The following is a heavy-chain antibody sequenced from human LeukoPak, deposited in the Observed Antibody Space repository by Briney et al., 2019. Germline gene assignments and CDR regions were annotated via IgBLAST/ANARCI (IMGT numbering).Heavy chain of an antibody. J-gene: IGHJ5*02. V-gene: IGHV4-34*01. D-gene: IGHD2-2*01. Sequence: SSETLSLTCAVYGGSFSGYYWSWSRQPPGKGLEWIGEINHSGSTNYNPSLKSRVTISVDTSKNQFSLTLSPVTAADTAVYYCARLGPRYCSSTSCPNWFDPWGQGTLVTVSS. CDR3: ARLGPRYCSSTSCPNWFDP. CDR2: INHSGST. CDR1: GGSFSGYY.